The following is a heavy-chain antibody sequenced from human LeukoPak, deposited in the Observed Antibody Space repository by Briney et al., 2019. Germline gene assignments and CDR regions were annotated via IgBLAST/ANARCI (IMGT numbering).Heavy chain of an antibody. J-gene: IGHJ4*02. CDR2: ISSSSSYT. CDR3: ARGRSSSGSMNEF. Sequence: GGSLRLSCAASGFTFSSYSMNWVRQALGKGLEWVSSISSSSSYTYYPDSVKGRFTISRDNAKNSLYLQMNSLRVEDTAVYYCARGRSSSGSMNEFWGQGTLVTVSS. V-gene: IGHV3-21*01. D-gene: IGHD3-10*01. CDR1: GFTFSSYS.